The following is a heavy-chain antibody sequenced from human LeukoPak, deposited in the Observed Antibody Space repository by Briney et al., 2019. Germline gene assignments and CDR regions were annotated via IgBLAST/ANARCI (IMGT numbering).Heavy chain of an antibody. CDR3: ARDLDTAMVTDP. J-gene: IGHJ5*02. Sequence: ASVKVSCKASGYTFTGYYMHWVRLAPGQGLGWMGWINPNSGGTNYAQKFQGRVTMTRDTSISTAYMELSRLRSDDTAVYYCARDLDTAMVTDPWGQGTLVTVSS. V-gene: IGHV1-2*02. D-gene: IGHD5-18*01. CDR1: GYTFTGYY. CDR2: INPNSGGT.